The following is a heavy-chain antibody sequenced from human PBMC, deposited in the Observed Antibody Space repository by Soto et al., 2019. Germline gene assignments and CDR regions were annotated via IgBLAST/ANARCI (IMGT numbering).Heavy chain of an antibody. CDR1: GYTFVNYW. J-gene: IGHJ6*02. Sequence: GESLKISCKGSGYTFVNYWIGWVRQMPGKGLEWMGTICPGDSDTRYSPSFEGQVTISADESINTAYLQWSSLQPSDTAVYYCVRPLGLQSNYGVDVWGQGTAVTVSS. CDR2: ICPGDSDT. CDR3: VRPLGLQSNYGVDV. V-gene: IGHV5-51*01. D-gene: IGHD4-4*01.